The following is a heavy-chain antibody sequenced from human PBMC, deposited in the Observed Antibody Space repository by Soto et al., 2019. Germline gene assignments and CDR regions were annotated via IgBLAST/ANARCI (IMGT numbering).Heavy chain of an antibody. CDR3: VRDQKYFRVNGNWFDS. D-gene: IGHD2-2*01. CDR1: GYTSADFG. J-gene: IGHJ5*01. Sequence: ASVKVSCKASGYTSADFGISWVLQAPVQGLEWMGWVSGNNGASNPAPKVQGRITMTLDTSTGVSYMALRSLRSDDTAIYYCVRDQKYFRVNGNWFDSWGQGTLVTVSS. CDR2: VSGNNGAS. V-gene: IGHV1-18*04.